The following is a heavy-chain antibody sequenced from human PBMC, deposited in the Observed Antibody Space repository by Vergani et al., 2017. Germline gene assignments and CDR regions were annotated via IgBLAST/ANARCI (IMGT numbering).Heavy chain of an antibody. D-gene: IGHD4-11*01. V-gene: IGHV4-34*01. Sequence: QVQLQQWGGGLLKPSETLSLTCVVNGGSFTSYHWTWIRQSPGEGLEWVGDIDHTGRPDYNPSLKSRLTMSVAKSRNQFSLTLNSVTATDTAIYFCARVNTETNGHLYYYDYRDVWGQGTAVTVS. CDR3: ARVNTETNGHLYYYDYRDV. CDR1: GGSFTSYH. CDR2: IDHTGRP. J-gene: IGHJ6*03.